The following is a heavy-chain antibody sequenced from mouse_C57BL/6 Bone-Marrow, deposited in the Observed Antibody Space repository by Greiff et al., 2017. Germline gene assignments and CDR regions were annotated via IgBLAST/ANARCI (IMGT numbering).Heavy chain of an antibody. Sequence: VHVKQSGAELVRPRASVKLSCTASGFNIKDDYMHWVKQRPEQGLEWIGWIDPENGDTEYASKFQGKATITADTSSNTAYLQLSSLTSEDTAVYYCTTGDYDVPWFAYWGQGTLVTVSA. CDR2: IDPENGDT. D-gene: IGHD2-4*01. CDR1: GFNIKDDY. J-gene: IGHJ3*01. V-gene: IGHV14-4*01. CDR3: TTGDYDVPWFAY.